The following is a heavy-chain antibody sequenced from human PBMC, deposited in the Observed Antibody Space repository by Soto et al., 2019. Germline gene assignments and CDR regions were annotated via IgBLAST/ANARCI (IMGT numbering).Heavy chain of an antibody. J-gene: IGHJ4*02. D-gene: IGHD3-10*01. CDR2: INRDGSST. CDR1: GFTFSSYW. V-gene: IGHV3-74*01. CDR3: AIIGKNDY. Sequence: GGSLRLSCAASGFTFSSYWMHWVRQVPGKGLVWVSRINRDGSSTTYADSVTGRFTISRDNAKNTLYLQMNSLRAEDTAVYYCAIIGKNDYWGQGTLVTVSS.